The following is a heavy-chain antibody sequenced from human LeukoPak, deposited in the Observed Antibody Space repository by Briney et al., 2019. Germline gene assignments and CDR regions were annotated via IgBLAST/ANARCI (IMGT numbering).Heavy chain of an antibody. V-gene: IGHV4-59*01. CDR3: ARYCSGGSCLDY. J-gene: IGHJ4*02. CDR2: IYYSGST. Sequence: SEPLSLTCTVSGGSISSYYWSWIRQPPGKGLEWIGYIYYSGSTNYNPSLKSRVTISVDTSKNQFSLKLSSVTAADTAVYYCARYCSGGSCLDYWGQGTLVTVSS. CDR1: GGSISSYY. D-gene: IGHD2-15*01.